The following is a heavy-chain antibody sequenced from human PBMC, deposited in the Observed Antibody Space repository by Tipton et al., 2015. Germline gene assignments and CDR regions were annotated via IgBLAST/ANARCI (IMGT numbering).Heavy chain of an antibody. Sequence: TLSLTCTVSGGSISSRSYYWGWIRQPPGKGLEWIGSIYYSGNIYYNLSLKSRVTISVDTSKNQFSLKLSSVTAADTAVYYCARALFYGGNTDWYFDLWGRGTLVTVSS. CDR1: GGSISSRSYY. V-gene: IGHV4-39*07. D-gene: IGHD4-23*01. CDR3: ARALFYGGNTDWYFDL. CDR2: IYYSGNI. J-gene: IGHJ2*01.